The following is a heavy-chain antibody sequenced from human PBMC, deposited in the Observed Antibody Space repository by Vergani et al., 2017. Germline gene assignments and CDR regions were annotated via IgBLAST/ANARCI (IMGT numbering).Heavy chain of an antibody. CDR2: IYYRGIT. CDR3: ARGEKRYDFWSGSDNWFDP. J-gene: IGHJ5*02. Sequence: QVQLQESGPGLVKPSETLCLTCTVSGGSTSSYYWSWIRQRPGKELEWIGYIYYRGITNYNPPLKSRVTISVDTSKNQFSLKLSSVTAADTAVYYCARGEKRYDFWSGSDNWFDPWGQGTLVTVSS. V-gene: IGHV4-59*01. CDR1: GGSTSSYY. D-gene: IGHD3-3*01.